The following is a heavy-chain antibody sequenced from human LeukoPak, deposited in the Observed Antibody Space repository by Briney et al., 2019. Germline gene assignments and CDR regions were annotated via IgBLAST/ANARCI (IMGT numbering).Heavy chain of an antibody. V-gene: IGHV3-74*01. D-gene: IGHD3-16*01. CDR1: GLTLSNLW. Sequence: PGGSLRLSCVASGLTLSNLWMHWVRQVPGQGLVWVSRLSPDGSKTRYADFVKGRFIISRDNAKNTAYLQLTTLGVDDTAIYYCATQGGYWGQGTLVAVSS. CDR2: LSPDGSKT. CDR3: ATQGGY. J-gene: IGHJ4*02.